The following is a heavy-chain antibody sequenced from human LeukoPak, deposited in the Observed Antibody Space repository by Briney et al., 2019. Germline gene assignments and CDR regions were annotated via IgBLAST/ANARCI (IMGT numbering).Heavy chain of an antibody. CDR2: ISVGGEST. J-gene: IGHJ4*02. D-gene: IGHD2-15*01. Sequence: PGGSLRLSCAASGFTFSNYAMSWVRQAPGRGLEWVSTISVGGESTYYADSVKGRFTISRDTAKNTLYLQMTSLRADDTAVYYCAKYCSGANCYHGIDYWGQGTLVTVSS. CDR1: GFTFSNYA. V-gene: IGHV3-23*01. CDR3: AKYCSGANCYHGIDY.